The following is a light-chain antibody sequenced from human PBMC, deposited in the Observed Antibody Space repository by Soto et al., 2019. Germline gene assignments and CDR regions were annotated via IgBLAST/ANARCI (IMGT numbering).Light chain of an antibody. J-gene: IGLJ1*01. V-gene: IGLV7-46*01. Sequence: VRTHEPSLTVSPGGAVTLTYGSSTGAVTNGHYPYWFQQKPGQAPRTLIYDTTNRHSWTPARFSGSLLGGKAALTLSGAQPEDEAEYYCLLSYNGPYVFGTGTKVTVL. CDR1: TGAVTNGHY. CDR3: LLSYNGPYV. CDR2: DTT.